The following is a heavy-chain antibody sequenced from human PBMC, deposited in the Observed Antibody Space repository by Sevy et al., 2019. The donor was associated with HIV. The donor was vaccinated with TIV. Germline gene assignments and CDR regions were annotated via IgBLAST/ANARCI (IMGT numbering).Heavy chain of an antibody. Sequence: GGSLRLSCAASGFTFSSYSMNWVRQAPGKGLEWVSSISSSSSYTYYADSVKGRFTISRTNAKNSLFLQMNSLRAEDTAVYYCARDRTQLWLGGHYYYYYMDVWGKGTTVTVSS. CDR2: ISSSSSYT. CDR3: ARDRTQLWLGGHYYYYYMDV. V-gene: IGHV3-21*01. J-gene: IGHJ6*03. CDR1: GFTFSSYS. D-gene: IGHD5-18*01.